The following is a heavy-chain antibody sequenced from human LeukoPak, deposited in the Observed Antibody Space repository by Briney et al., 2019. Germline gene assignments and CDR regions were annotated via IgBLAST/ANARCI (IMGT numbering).Heavy chain of an antibody. J-gene: IGHJ5*02. CDR2: VSYDGSMQ. CDR3: ARIVGWLQQIADL. D-gene: IGHD3-22*01. V-gene: IGHV3-30*04. Sequence: GGSLRLSCVASGFTFSTYPILWVRQAPGKGLEWVATVSYDGSMQYHADSVRDRFTTFRDNSQNTVYLQMTNLRTDDTAIYYCARIVGWLQQIADLWGHGTLVTVSS. CDR1: GFTFSTYP.